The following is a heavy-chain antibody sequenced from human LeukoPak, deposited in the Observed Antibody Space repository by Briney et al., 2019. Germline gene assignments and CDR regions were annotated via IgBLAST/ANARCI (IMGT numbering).Heavy chain of an antibody. CDR2: IIPIFGTA. CDR1: GGTFSSYA. J-gene: IGHJ6*03. D-gene: IGHD1-26*01. Sequence: VASVKVSCKASGGTFSSYAISWVRQAPGQGLEWMGGIIPIFGTANYAQKFQGRVTITADKSTSTAYMELSSLRSEDTAVYYCGCAPREGGYYYYMDVWGKGTTVTISS. CDR3: GCAPREGGYYYYMDV. V-gene: IGHV1-69*06.